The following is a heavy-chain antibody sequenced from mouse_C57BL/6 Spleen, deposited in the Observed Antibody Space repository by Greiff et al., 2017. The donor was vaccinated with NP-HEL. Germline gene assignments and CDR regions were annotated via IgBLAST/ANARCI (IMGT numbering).Heavy chain of an antibody. CDR1: GYAFSSSW. CDR2: IYPGDGDT. V-gene: IGHV1-82*01. CDR3: ARCYVNYLDY. Sequence: VQLQQSGPELVKPGASVKISCKASGYAFSSSWMNWVKQRPGKGLEWIGRIYPGDGDTNYNGKFKGKATLTADKSSSTAYMQLSSLTSEDSAVYYCARCYVNYLDYWGQGTTLTVSS. J-gene: IGHJ2*01. D-gene: IGHD1-1*02.